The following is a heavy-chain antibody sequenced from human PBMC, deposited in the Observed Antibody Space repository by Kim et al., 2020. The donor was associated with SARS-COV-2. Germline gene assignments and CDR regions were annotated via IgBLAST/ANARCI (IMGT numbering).Heavy chain of an antibody. J-gene: IGHJ4*02. CDR2: ISDSGGRT. CDR3: AKAGQRLVWGYFDY. V-gene: IGHV3-23*01. Sequence: GGSLRLSCTASGFTFSSYAMTWVRQAPGKGLEWVSGISDSGGRTYYADSVKGQFTISRDNSKNTLYLQISTLSAEDTALYYCAKAGQRLVWGYFDYWGQGTLVTVSS. CDR1: GFTFSSYA. D-gene: IGHD6-13*01.